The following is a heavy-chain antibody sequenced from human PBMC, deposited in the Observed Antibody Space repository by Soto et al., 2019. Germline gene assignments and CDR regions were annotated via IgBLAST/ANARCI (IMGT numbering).Heavy chain of an antibody. Sequence: ASVKVSCKVCGCTLTEFSLHWVGHTPGKGREWIGGFEPEDGETIYAENFRGRVSLTEDASTHTAYMELTSLRSDDTAIYYCASPPCCSSTTCNKKPFDYWGQGGLVTVSS. CDR1: GCTLTEFS. V-gene: IGHV1-24*01. CDR2: FEPEDGET. J-gene: IGHJ4*02. D-gene: IGHD6-13*01. CDR3: ASPPCCSSTTCNKKPFDY.